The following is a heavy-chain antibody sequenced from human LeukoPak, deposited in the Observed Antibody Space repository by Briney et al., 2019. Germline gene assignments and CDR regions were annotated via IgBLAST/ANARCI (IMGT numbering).Heavy chain of an antibody. CDR3: ARYYDSSGYYPPQYFQH. Sequence: ASVKVSCKASGYTFTSYGISWVRQAPGQGLEWVGWINPNNGNTNYVQKLQGRVTMTTDTSTSTAYMELRSLKSDDTAVYYCARYYDSSGYYPPQYFQHWGQGTLVTVSS. J-gene: IGHJ1*01. CDR1: GYTFTSYG. CDR2: INPNNGNT. V-gene: IGHV1-18*01. D-gene: IGHD3-22*01.